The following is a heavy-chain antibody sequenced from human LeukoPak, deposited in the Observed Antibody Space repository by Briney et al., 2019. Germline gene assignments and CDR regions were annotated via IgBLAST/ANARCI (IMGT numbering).Heavy chain of an antibody. V-gene: IGHV4-39*01. D-gene: IGHD2-2*02. CDR2: IYYSGRT. J-gene: IGHJ4*02. Sequence: SETLSLTCKVSGGSISTSHYYWGWIRQPPGKGLEWIGLIYYSGRTYYNPSLKSRLTISVDTSKNEFSLKLSSVTAADTAVYYCARSWAPGYCTSTSCYNFDYWGQGALVPVSS. CDR3: ARSWAPGYCTSTSCYNFDY. CDR1: GGSISTSHYY.